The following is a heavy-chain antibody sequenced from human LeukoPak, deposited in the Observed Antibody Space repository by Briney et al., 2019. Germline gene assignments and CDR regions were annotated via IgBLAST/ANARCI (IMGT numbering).Heavy chain of an antibody. V-gene: IGHV3-30*02. CDR2: VQYDGSNK. CDR1: GFTFSIYG. J-gene: IGHJ4*02. CDR3: AKDAGITGEPQPDY. Sequence: GGSLRLSCAASGFTFSIYGMHWVRQAPGKGLEWVAFVQYDGSNKFHADSVKGRFTISRDNSKNTLYLQMNSLRLEDTAVYYCAKDAGITGEPQPDYWGQGTLVTVSS. D-gene: IGHD7-27*01.